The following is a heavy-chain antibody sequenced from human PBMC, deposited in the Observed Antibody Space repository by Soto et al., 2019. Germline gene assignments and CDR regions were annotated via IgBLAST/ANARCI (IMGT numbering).Heavy chain of an antibody. Sequence: NPXETLSLTCTVSGGSVSSVGYYWSWIRQHPGKGLEWIGYITYSGNTYYNPSLESRVTMSADTSKNQFSLKLSSVTAADTAVYFCVRGGSCTNGVCSVFDYWGQGTLVTVSS. D-gene: IGHD2-8*01. CDR1: GGSVSSVGYY. V-gene: IGHV4-31*03. CDR2: ITYSGNT. J-gene: IGHJ4*02. CDR3: VRGGSCTNGVCSVFDY.